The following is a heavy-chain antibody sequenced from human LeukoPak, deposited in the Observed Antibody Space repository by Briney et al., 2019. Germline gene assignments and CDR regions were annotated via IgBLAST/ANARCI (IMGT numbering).Heavy chain of an antibody. J-gene: IGHJ4*02. Sequence: GGSLRLSCAASGFTFSSYAMSWVRQAPGKGLEWVAVISYDGSNKYYADSVKGRFTISRDSSKNTLYLQMNSLRAEDTAVYYCASHYDTSGYHYFDFRGQGTLVTVSS. CDR1: GFTFSSYA. CDR2: ISYDGSNK. V-gene: IGHV3-30-3*01. CDR3: ASHYDTSGYHYFDF. D-gene: IGHD3-22*01.